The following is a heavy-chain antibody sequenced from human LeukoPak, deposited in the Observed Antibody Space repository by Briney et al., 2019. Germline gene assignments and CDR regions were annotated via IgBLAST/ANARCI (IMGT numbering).Heavy chain of an antibody. CDR3: ARDWAPRSDFWSGYYFDAFDI. D-gene: IGHD3-3*01. CDR2: ISSSSSYI. CDR1: GFTFSSYS. Sequence: GGSLRLSCAASGFTFSSYSMNWVRQAPGKGLEWVSSISSSSSYIYYADSVKGRFTISRDNAKNSLYLQMNSLRAEDTAVYYCARDWAPRSDFWSGYYFDAFDIWGQGTMVTVSS. V-gene: IGHV3-21*01. J-gene: IGHJ3*02.